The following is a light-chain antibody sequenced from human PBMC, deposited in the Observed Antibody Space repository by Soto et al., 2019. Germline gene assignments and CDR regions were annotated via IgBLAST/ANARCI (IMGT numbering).Light chain of an antibody. J-gene: IGKJ5*01. V-gene: IGKV2-28*01. CDR2: LGS. Sequence: DIVMTQTPLSLSVTPGQPASISCKSSQRLLHSDGKTYLYWYLQKPGQPPQLVIYLGSNRGSGVPDRFSGSGSGTHVTLTISRVETEDAGVYFCMQPLQTLITFGQGTRLEIK. CDR1: QRLLHSDGKTY. CDR3: MQPLQTLIT.